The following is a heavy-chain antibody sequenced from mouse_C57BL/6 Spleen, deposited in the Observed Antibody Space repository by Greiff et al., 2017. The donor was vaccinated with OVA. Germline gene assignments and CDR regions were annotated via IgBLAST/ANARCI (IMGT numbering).Heavy chain of an antibody. Sequence: VQLHQPGAELVRPGSSVKLSCKASGYTFTSYWMHWVKQRPIQGLEWIGNIDPSDSENHYNQKFKDKATLTVDKSSSTAYMQLSSLTSEDSAVYYCARKGYYGYDPVDYWGQGTTLTVSS. D-gene: IGHD2-2*01. J-gene: IGHJ2*01. V-gene: IGHV1-52*01. CDR2: IDPSDSEN. CDR1: GYTFTSYW. CDR3: ARKGYYGYDPVDY.